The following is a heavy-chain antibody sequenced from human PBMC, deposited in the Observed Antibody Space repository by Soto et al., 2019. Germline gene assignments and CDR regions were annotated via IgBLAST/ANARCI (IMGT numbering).Heavy chain of an antibody. CDR1: GFTFSSYG. Sequence: GGSLRLSCAASGFTFSSYGMHWVRQAPGKGLEWVAVISYDGSNKYYADSVKGRFTISRDNSKNTLYLQMNSLRAEDTAVYYCAKGGGTYYDFWSGYYINTYYYYAMDVWGQGTTVTVSS. V-gene: IGHV3-30*18. CDR3: AKGGGTYYDFWSGYYINTYYYYAMDV. D-gene: IGHD3-3*01. CDR2: ISYDGSNK. J-gene: IGHJ6*02.